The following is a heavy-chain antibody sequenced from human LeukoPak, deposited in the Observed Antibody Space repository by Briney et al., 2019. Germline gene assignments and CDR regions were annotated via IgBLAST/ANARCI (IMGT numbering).Heavy chain of an antibody. Sequence: VASVKVSCKASGGTFSSYAISWVRQAPGQGLEWMGGMIPIFGTANYAQNFQGRVTITADESTSTAYMELSSLRSEDTAVYYCSLYCSGGSCRQRGYYYGMDVWGQGTTVTVSS. CDR2: MIPIFGTA. D-gene: IGHD2-15*01. V-gene: IGHV1-69*13. CDR1: GGTFSSYA. CDR3: SLYCSGGSCRQRGYYYGMDV. J-gene: IGHJ6*02.